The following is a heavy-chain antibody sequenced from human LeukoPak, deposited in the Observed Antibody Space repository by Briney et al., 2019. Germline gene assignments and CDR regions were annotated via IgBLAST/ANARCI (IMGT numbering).Heavy chain of an antibody. V-gene: IGHV1-18*01. CDR3: AREKVNTAMVTSPRKYYYYMDV. Sequence: ASVKVSCKASGYTFTSYGISWVRQAPRQGLEWMGWISAYNGNTNYAQKFQGRVTMTRDTSISTAYMELSRLRSDDTAVYYCAREKVNTAMVTSPRKYYYYMDVWGKGTMVTVSS. D-gene: IGHD5-18*01. CDR1: GYTFTSYG. J-gene: IGHJ6*03. CDR2: ISAYNGNT.